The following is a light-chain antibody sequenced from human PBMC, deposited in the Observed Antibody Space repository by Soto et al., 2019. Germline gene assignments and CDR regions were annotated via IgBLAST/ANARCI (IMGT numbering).Light chain of an antibody. J-gene: IGKJ2*03. V-gene: IGKV3-15*01. CDR3: QQYHNWPPQYS. CDR2: GAS. Sequence: EIVMMQSPDTLSVSPGERATLSCRASQSIASNLAWNQQKPGQAPRLLIHGASNRATGVPARFSGSGSGTEFTLTLSSLQSEDFAVYFCQQYHNWPPQYSFGQGTKLQIK. CDR1: QSIASN.